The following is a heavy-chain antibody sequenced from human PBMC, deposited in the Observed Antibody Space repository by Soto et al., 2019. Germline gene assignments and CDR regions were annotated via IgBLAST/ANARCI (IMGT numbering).Heavy chain of an antibody. CDR1: GGSFSGYY. Sequence: PSETLSLTCAVYGGSFSGYYWSWIRQPPGKWLEWIGEINHSGSTNYNPSLKSRVTISVDTSKNQFSLKLSSVTAADTAVYYCARGRAALRFLEWLPSALFDYWGQGXLVTVYS. CDR2: INHSGST. J-gene: IGHJ4*02. D-gene: IGHD3-3*01. V-gene: IGHV4-34*01. CDR3: ARGRAALRFLEWLPSALFDY.